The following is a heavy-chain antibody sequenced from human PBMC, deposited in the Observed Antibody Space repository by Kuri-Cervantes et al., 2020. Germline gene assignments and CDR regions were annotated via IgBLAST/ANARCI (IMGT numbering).Heavy chain of an antibody. Sequence: GSLRLSCTVSGYSISSGYYWGWIRQPPGKGLEWIGSIYHSGSTYYNPSLKSRVTISVDTSKNQFSLKLSSVTAADTAVYYCASSSGWLLLREGDPFDYWGQGTLVTVSS. CDR1: GYSISSGYY. CDR3: ASSSGWLLLREGDPFDY. D-gene: IGHD3-22*01. V-gene: IGHV4-38-2*02. CDR2: IYHSGST. J-gene: IGHJ4*02.